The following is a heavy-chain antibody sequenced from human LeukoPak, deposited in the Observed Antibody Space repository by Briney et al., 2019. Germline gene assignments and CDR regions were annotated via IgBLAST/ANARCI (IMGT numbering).Heavy chain of an antibody. J-gene: IGHJ5*02. CDR1: GFTFNIYW. Sequence: PGWSLRLSCAASGFTFNIYWMHWVRQAPGKGLVWVSRISNDGSDTTYADSVKGRFTISRDNGKNTVYLQMNSLRPEDTAVYYCARDRPHNWFDPWGQGTLVTVSS. V-gene: IGHV3-74*01. CDR2: ISNDGSDT. CDR3: ARDRPHNWFDP.